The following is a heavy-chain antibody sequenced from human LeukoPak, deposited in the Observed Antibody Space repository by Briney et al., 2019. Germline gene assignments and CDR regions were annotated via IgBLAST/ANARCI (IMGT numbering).Heavy chain of an antibody. Sequence: PGGSLRLSCAASGFTFSSYAMSWVRQAPGKGLEWVSAISGSGGSTYYADSVKGRFTISRDNSKNTLYLQMNSLRAEDTAVYYCAKDLVGRIAAAGRGGFFDYWGQGTLVTVSS. J-gene: IGHJ4*02. V-gene: IGHV3-23*01. CDR3: AKDLVGRIAAAGRGGFFDY. CDR2: ISGSGGST. D-gene: IGHD6-13*01. CDR1: GFTFSSYA.